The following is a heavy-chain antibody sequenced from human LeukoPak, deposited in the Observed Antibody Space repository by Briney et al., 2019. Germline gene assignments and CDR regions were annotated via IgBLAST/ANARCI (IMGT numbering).Heavy chain of an antibody. D-gene: IGHD3-22*01. CDR1: GYTYTSYD. J-gene: IGHJ4*02. CDR3: ARGGGAYYYDNSGYYRLGFDY. CDR2: KNLKWGNK. Sequence: ASVNLFYKASGYTYTSYDNNWVRQASGIGFEWMGWKNLKWGNKLYTQKLQGRVNMNRNTSISTAYMELSSLRSEDTAVYYCARGGGAYYYDNSGYYRLGFDYWGQGTLVTVSS. V-gene: IGHV1-8*01.